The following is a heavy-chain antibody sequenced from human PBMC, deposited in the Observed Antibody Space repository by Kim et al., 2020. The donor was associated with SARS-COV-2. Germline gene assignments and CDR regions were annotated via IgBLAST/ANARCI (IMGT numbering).Heavy chain of an antibody. CDR1: GLTFSDYY. D-gene: IGHD3-3*01. Sequence: GGSLRLSCAASGLTFSDYYMSWIRQAPGKGLEWVSYLSSSGSTIYYADSVKGRFTISRDNAKNSLYMQMNSLRAEDTAVYYCARPGGITIFGVVIIRPYYYGMDVWGQGTTVTVS. CDR3: ARPGGITIFGVVIIRPYYYGMDV. CDR2: LSSSGSTI. J-gene: IGHJ6*02. V-gene: IGHV3-11*01.